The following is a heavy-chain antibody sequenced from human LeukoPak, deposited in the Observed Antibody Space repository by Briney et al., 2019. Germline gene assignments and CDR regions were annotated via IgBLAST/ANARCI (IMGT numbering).Heavy chain of an antibody. D-gene: IGHD4-23*01. Sequence: ASVKVSCKASGYTFTSYAMHWVRQAPGQRLEWMGWISAYNGNTNYAQKLQGRVTMTTDTSTSTAYMELRSLRSDDTAVYYCARLVPPTVVPDGWYFDLWGRGTLVTVSS. CDR3: ARLVPPTVVPDGWYFDL. CDR2: ISAYNGNT. V-gene: IGHV1-18*01. CDR1: GYTFTSYA. J-gene: IGHJ2*01.